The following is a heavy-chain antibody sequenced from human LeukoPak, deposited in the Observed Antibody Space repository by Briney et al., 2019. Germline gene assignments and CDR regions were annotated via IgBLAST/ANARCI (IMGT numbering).Heavy chain of an antibody. CDR3: ARGPPESSNSDY. V-gene: IGHV1-8*01. Sequence: GASVKVSCKASGYTFTSCDINWVRQATGQGLEWMGWMNPNSANTGYAQKFQGRVTMTRNTSISTAYMELSSLRSEDTAVYYCARGPPESSNSDYWGQGTLVTVSS. J-gene: IGHJ4*02. D-gene: IGHD6-13*01. CDR2: MNPNSANT. CDR1: GYTFTSCD.